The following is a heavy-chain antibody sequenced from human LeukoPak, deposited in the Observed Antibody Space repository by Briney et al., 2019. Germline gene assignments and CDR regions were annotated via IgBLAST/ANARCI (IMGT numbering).Heavy chain of an antibody. CDR2: INPSGGST. D-gene: IGHD6-19*01. CDR1: GYTFTSYY. V-gene: IGHV1-46*01. CDR3: ARDRLLITVAGTVDQ. Sequence: ASVKVSCKASGYTFTSYYMHWVRRAPGQGLEWMGIINPSGGSTSYAQKFQGRVTMTRDTSTSTVYMELSSLRSEDTAVYYCARDRLLITVAGTVDQWGRGTLVTVSS. J-gene: IGHJ4*02.